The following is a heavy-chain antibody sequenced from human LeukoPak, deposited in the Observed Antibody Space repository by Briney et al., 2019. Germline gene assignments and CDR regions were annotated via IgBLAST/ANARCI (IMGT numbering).Heavy chain of an antibody. Sequence: ASVKVSCKASGYTFTGYYMHWVRQAPGQGLEWMGRINPNCGGTNYAQKFQGRVTMTRDTSISTAYMELSRLRSDDTAVYYCATDLSSGSYYQDYYFDYWGQGTLVTVSS. CDR3: ATDLSSGSYYQDYYFDY. CDR1: GYTFTGYY. J-gene: IGHJ4*02. CDR2: INPNCGGT. V-gene: IGHV1-2*06. D-gene: IGHD3-10*01.